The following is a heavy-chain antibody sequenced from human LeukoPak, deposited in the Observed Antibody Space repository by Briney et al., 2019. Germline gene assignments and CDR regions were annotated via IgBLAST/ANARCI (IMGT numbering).Heavy chain of an antibody. J-gene: IGHJ3*01. D-gene: IGHD3-22*01. CDR2: ISYDGSNK. CDR3: TTNPYDEGGYHV. V-gene: IGHV3-30-3*01. CDR1: EFTFSNYA. Sequence: GGSLRLSCAASEFTFSNYAIHWVRQAPGKGLEWVAVISYDGSNKYYADSVKGRFTISRDNSKNTLYLQMNSLKTEDTAVYYCTTNPYDEGGYHVWGQGTRVTVSS.